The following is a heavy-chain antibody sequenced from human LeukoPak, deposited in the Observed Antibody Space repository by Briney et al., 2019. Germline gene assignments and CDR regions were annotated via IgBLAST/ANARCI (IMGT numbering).Heavy chain of an antibody. J-gene: IGHJ6*04. Sequence: SSETLSLTCTVSGGSISSSSYYWGWIRQPPGKGLEWIGSIYYSGSTYYNPSLKSRVTISVDTSKNQFSLKLSSVTAADTAVYYCARRGRKYSSGGTPVDVWGKGTTVTISS. D-gene: IGHD6-19*01. CDR2: IYYSGST. CDR3: ARRGRKYSSGGTPVDV. V-gene: IGHV4-39*07. CDR1: GGSISSSSYY.